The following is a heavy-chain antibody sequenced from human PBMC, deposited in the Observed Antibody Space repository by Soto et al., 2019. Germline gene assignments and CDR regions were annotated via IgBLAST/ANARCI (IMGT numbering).Heavy chain of an antibody. Sequence: VASVKVSCKASGGTFSSYAISWVRQAPGQGLEWMGGIIPIFGTANYAQKFQGRVTITADKSTSTAYMELSSLRSEDTAVYYCARDSAYCTNGVCYRGRNYYGMDVWGQGTTVTVSS. V-gene: IGHV1-69*06. D-gene: IGHD2-8*01. CDR2: IIPIFGTA. J-gene: IGHJ6*02. CDR3: ARDSAYCTNGVCYRGRNYYGMDV. CDR1: GGTFSSYA.